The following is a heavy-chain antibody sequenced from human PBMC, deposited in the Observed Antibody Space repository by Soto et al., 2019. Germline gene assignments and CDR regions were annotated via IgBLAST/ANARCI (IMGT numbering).Heavy chain of an antibody. CDR2: VYYSGTT. CDR1: GGSIDSGDYY. V-gene: IGHV4-61*08. J-gene: IGHJ6*02. CDR3: ARELPQRQGRNMDV. Sequence: SETLSLTCTVSGGSIDSGDYYWSWIRQPPGKGLEWIGYVYYSGTTNYNPFLKSRVTLSLDKSKNQFSLKMNSVTAADTAVYYCARELPQRQGRNMDVWGQGTTVTVSS. D-gene: IGHD1-1*01.